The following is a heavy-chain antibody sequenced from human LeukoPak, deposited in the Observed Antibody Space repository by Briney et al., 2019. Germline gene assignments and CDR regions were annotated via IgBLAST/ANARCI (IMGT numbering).Heavy chain of an antibody. CDR1: GGSISSGGYY. CDR3: ARTGIVAVGYFDY. D-gene: IGHD5-12*01. V-gene: IGHV4-31*03. CDR2: IYYNGST. J-gene: IGHJ4*02. Sequence: PSQTLSLTCTVSGGSISSGGYYWSWIRQHPGKGLEWIGYIYYNGSTYYNPSLKSRVTISVDTSKNQFSLKLSSVTAADTAVYYCARTGIVAVGYFDYWGQGTLVTVSS.